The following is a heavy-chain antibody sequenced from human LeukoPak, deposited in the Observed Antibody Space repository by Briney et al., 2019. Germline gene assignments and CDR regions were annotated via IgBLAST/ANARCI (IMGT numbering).Heavy chain of an antibody. CDR1: GXTSSNYA. CDR3: AKGGPTVAGGVFDY. V-gene: IGHV3-23*01. Sequence: GGSLRLSCAASGXTSSNYAMTWVRQTPGKGLEWVSIISARGGSTYYVDSVKGRSTISRGNSKNILYLQMNSLRAEDTAVYYCAKGGPTVAGGVFDYWGQGTLVTVSS. CDR2: ISARGGST. J-gene: IGHJ4*02. D-gene: IGHD6-19*01.